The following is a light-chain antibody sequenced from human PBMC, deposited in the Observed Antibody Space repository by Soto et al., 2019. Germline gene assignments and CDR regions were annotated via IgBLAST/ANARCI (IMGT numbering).Light chain of an antibody. CDR1: QSISSY. V-gene: IGKV1-39*01. CDR2: AAS. J-gene: IGKJ1*01. CDR3: QQSYSTPT. Sequence: DIQMTQSPSSLSASVLDRVTITCRASQSISSYLNWYQQKPGKAPKLLIYAASSLQSGVPSRFSGSGSGTDFTLTISSLPPEDFATYYCQQSYSTPTFGQGTKVDIK.